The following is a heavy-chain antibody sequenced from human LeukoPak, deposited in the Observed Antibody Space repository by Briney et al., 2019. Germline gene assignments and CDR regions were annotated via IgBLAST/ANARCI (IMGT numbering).Heavy chain of an antibody. CDR2: ISGSGGST. V-gene: IGHV3-23*01. D-gene: IGHD3-10*01. Sequence: PGGSLRLSCAASGFTFSSYDMSWVRQAPGKGLEWVSAISGSGGSTYYADSVKGRFTISRDNSKNTLYLQMNSLRAEDTAVYYCAKVILKWFGELLPTDYWGQGTLVTVSS. CDR3: AKVILKWFGELLPTDY. CDR1: GFTFSSYD. J-gene: IGHJ4*02.